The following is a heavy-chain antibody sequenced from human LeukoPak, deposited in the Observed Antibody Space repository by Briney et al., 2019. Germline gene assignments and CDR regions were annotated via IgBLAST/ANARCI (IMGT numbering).Heavy chain of an antibody. CDR1: GGSVGSYD. V-gene: IGHV4-59*02. D-gene: IGHD2/OR15-2a*01. Sequence: SETLSLTCTVPGGSVGSYDCTWVRQPPGKGLEWVGYVYSNGDTNYSPSLKSRVSMSVDTFKNQFSLNLNSVTAADTAIYYCARTSTAFLWHGFDSWGQGTLVTVPS. CDR3: ARTSTAFLWHGFDS. J-gene: IGHJ4*02. CDR2: VYSNGDT.